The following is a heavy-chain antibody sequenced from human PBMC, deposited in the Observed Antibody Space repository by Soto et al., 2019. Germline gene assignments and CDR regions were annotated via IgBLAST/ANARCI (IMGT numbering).Heavy chain of an antibody. J-gene: IGHJ6*02. D-gene: IGHD5-18*01. Sequence: ASVKVSSKASGYTFTSSAMHWVRQAPGQRLEWMGWINAGNGNTKYSQKFQGRVTITRDTSASTAYMELSSLRSEDTAVYYCARGMETAMDTYYYYCMDVWGQGTTVTVSS. CDR1: GYTFTSSA. V-gene: IGHV1-3*01. CDR2: INAGNGNT. CDR3: ARGMETAMDTYYYYCMDV.